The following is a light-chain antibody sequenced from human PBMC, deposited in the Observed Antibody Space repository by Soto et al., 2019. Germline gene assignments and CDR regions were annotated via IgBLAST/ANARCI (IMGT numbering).Light chain of an antibody. Sequence: EMVLTQSPATLSLSPGERATLSCSASQSVSSYIAWYQQKPDQAPRLLILDASNRATGIPARFSGSGSGTDFTLTISSLEPEEFAVYYCQQRSNCPLSITLGQGTRLEIK. CDR1: QSVSSY. J-gene: IGKJ5*01. CDR3: QQRSNCPLSIT. V-gene: IGKV3-11*01. CDR2: DAS.